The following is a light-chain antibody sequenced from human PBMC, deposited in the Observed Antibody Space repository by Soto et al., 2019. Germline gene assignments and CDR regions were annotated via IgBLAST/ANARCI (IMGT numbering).Light chain of an antibody. CDR3: QLYGSSPPIT. J-gene: IGKJ5*01. CDR2: GAS. CDR1: QSVSSSY. Sequence: EIVLTQSPGTLSLSPGERATLSCRASQSVSSSYLAWYQQKPGQAPRLLIYGASSRATGIPDRFSGSGSGTDFTLTISRLAPEDFAVYYCQLYGSSPPITFGQGTRLEIK. V-gene: IGKV3-20*01.